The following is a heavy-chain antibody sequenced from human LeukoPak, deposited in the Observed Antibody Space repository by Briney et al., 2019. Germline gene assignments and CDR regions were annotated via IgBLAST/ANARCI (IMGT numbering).Heavy chain of an antibody. J-gene: IGHJ4*02. D-gene: IGHD3-10*01. CDR1: GGSFSGYY. CDR3: ATRGKTMVRGVIGY. Sequence: SETLSLTCTVYGGSFSGYYWSWIRQPPGKGLEWIGEINHSGTTNYNPSLKSRVTISVDTSKNQFSLKLSSVTAADTAVYYCATRGKTMVRGVIGYWGQGTLVTVSS. CDR2: INHSGTT. V-gene: IGHV4-34*01.